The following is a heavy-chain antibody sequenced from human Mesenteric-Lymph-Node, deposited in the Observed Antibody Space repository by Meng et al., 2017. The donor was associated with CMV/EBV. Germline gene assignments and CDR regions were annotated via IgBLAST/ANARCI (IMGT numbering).Heavy chain of an antibody. D-gene: IGHD3-9*01. V-gene: IGHV1-69*04. Sequence: SVKVSCKASGYTFINYGISWVRQAPGQGLEWMGRIIPILGIANYAQKFQGRVTITADKSTSTAYMELSSLRSEDTAVYYCARGRYFRTNYGMDVWGQGTTVTVSS. CDR1: GYTFINYG. J-gene: IGHJ6*02. CDR2: IIPILGIA. CDR3: ARGRYFRTNYGMDV.